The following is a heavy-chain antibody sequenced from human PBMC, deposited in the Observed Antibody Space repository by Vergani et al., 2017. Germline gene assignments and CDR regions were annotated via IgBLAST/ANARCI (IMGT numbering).Heavy chain of an antibody. V-gene: IGHV4-34*10. J-gene: IGHJ6*03. D-gene: IGHD4-11*01. CDR2: IDHTGRP. CDR3: ARVNTETNGHLYYYYYMDV. Sequence: QVQLQESGPGLVKPSETLSLTCTVSGGSFTSYHWTWIRQSPGEGLEWVGDIDHTGRPDYNPSLKSRLTMSVDKSRNQFSLTLNSVTATDTAIYFCARVNTETNGHLYYYYYMDVWGQGTAVTVS. CDR1: GGSFTSYH.